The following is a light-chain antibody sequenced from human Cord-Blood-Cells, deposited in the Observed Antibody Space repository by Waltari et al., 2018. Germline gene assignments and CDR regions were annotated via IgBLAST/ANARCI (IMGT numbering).Light chain of an antibody. CDR2: GAS. CDR1: QSVRSSY. V-gene: IGKV3-20*01. Sequence: DTVLTHSPGTLSLSTGERSTLSCRASQSVRSSYLAWYQQKPGQAPRLLIYGASSRATGIPDRFSGSGSGTDFTLTISRLEPEDFAVYYCQQYGSTLWTFGQGTKVDIK. J-gene: IGKJ1*01. CDR3: QQYGSTLWT.